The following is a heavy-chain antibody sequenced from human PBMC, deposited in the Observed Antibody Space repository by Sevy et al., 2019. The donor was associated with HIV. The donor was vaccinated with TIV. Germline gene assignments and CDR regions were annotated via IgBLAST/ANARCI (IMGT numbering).Heavy chain of an antibody. CDR3: ARDDGNYYFHY. CDR2: IKQDAGRK. CDR1: GFTFSKYW. J-gene: IGHJ4*02. V-gene: IGHV3-7*01. D-gene: IGHD1-7*01. Sequence: GGSLRLSCAASGFTFSKYWMGWVRQAPGKGLEWVANIKQDAGRKYYVDSVKGRFTISRDNAKNSLYLQMNSLRAEDTAVYVCARDDGNYYFHYWGQGTLVTVSS.